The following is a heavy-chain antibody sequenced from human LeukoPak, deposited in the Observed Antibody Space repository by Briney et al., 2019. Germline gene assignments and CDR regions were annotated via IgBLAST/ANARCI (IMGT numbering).Heavy chain of an antibody. CDR2: INPDSGGT. J-gene: IGHJ4*02. CDR3: GRDFRDSLDY. CDR1: GYTFTGCY. V-gene: IGHV1-2*02. Sequence: ASVKVSCKASGYTFTGCYMHWVRRAPGQGLEWMGWINPDSGGTNFAQKFQGRVTMTRDTSISTAYMELSRLRSDDTAVYYCGRDFRDSLDYWGQGTLVTVSS.